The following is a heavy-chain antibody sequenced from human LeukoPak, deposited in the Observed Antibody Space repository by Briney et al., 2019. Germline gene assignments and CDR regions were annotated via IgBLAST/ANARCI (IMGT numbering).Heavy chain of an antibody. CDR2: IYTSGNT. V-gene: IGHV4-61*02. CDR1: GGSISSGGYY. J-gene: IGHJ6*03. CDR3: AGPSGRYYYYYMDV. Sequence: PSETLSLTCTVSGGSISSGGYYWSWIRQPAGKGLEWIGRIYTSGNTNYNPSLKSRVTISVDTSKNQFSLKLSSVTAADTAVYYCAGPSGRYYYYYMDVWGKGTTVTVSS.